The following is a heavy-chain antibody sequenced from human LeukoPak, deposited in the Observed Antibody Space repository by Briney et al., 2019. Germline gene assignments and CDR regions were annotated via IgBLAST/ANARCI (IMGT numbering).Heavy chain of an antibody. J-gene: IGHJ4*02. Sequence: GASVKVSCKASGYTFTGYYMHWVRQAPGQGLEWMGWINPNSGGTNYAQKFQGRVTMTRDTSISTAYMELSRLRSDDTAVYYCAGSGGYSGYDPYYFDYWGQGTLVTVSS. CDR3: AGSGGYSGYDPYYFDY. CDR1: GYTFTGYY. CDR2: INPNSGGT. V-gene: IGHV1-2*02. D-gene: IGHD5-12*01.